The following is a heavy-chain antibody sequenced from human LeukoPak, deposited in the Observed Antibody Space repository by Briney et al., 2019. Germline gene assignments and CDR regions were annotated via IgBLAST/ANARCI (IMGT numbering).Heavy chain of an antibody. J-gene: IGHJ6*03. D-gene: IGHD6-6*01. CDR1: GGSISNDY. CDR3: ARVRIAARPLYYYYYMDV. Sequence: SETLSLTCTVSGGSISNDYWSWIRQAAGKELEWIGRIYTSGSTNYNPSLKSRVTISVDKSKNQFSLKLSSVTAADTAVYYCARVRIAARPLYYYYYMDVWGKGTTVTVSS. V-gene: IGHV4-4*07. CDR2: IYTSGST.